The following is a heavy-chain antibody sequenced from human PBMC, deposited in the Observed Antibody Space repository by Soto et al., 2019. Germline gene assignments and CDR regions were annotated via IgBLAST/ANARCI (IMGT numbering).Heavy chain of an antibody. CDR3: AKDYHTRLRFPDWFDP. CDR2: ISGSGGST. Sequence: GSLRLSCAASGFTFSSYAMSWVRQAPGKGLEWVSAISGSGGSTYYADSVKGRFTISRDNSKNTLYLQMNSLRAEDTAVYYCAKDYHTRLRFPDWFDPWGQGTRVTVSS. CDR1: GFTFSSYA. V-gene: IGHV3-23*01. J-gene: IGHJ5*02. D-gene: IGHD4-17*01.